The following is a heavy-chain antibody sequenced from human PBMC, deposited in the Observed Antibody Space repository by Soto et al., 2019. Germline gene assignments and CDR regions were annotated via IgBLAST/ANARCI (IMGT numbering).Heavy chain of an antibody. CDR3: ARLEAAAGTIPDY. CDR2: IYYSGST. V-gene: IGHV4-39*01. Sequence: SETLSLTCTVSGGSISSSSYYWGWIRQPPGKGLEWIGSIYYSGSTYYNPSLKSRVTISVDTSKNQFSLKLSSVTAADTAVYYCARLEAAAGTIPDYWGQGTLVTVSS. CDR1: GGSISSSSYY. D-gene: IGHD6-13*01. J-gene: IGHJ4*02.